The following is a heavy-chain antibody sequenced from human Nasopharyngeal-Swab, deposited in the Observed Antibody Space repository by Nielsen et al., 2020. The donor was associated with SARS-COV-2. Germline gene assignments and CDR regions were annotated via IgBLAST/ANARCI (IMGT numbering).Heavy chain of an antibody. Sequence: SQTLSLTCAISGDSVPSNNVGWNWIRQSPSRGLEWLGRTYYGSKWYNHYAPSVKSRVTIKPDTSKNQFSLQMDSVTPEDPAVYYCARGFLQTGFDYWGQGTLVTVSS. CDR3: ARGFLQTGFDY. CDR2: TYYGSKWYN. V-gene: IGHV6-1*01. CDR1: GDSVPSNNVG. J-gene: IGHJ4*02. D-gene: IGHD3-9*01.